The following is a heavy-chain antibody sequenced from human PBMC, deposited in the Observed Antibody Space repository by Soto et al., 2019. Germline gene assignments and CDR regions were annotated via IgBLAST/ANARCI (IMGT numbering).Heavy chain of an antibody. CDR3: ARDGVVPALRGMDV. D-gene: IGHD2-2*01. V-gene: IGHV4-38-2*02. J-gene: IGHJ6*02. Sequence: SETLSLTCAVSGYSISSGYYWGWIRQPPGKGLEWIGSIYHSGSTYYNPSLRSRVTISVDTSKNQFSLKLSSVTAADTAVYYCARDGVVPALRGMDVWGQGTTVTVSS. CDR2: IYHSGST. CDR1: GYSISSGYY.